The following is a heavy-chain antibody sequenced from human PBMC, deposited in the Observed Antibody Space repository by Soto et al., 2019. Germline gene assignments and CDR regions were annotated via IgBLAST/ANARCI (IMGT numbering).Heavy chain of an antibody. J-gene: IGHJ4*02. CDR1: GFTFSSYA. CDR3: AKGREVAYGVTYYFDY. D-gene: IGHD4-17*01. CDR2: ISGSGGST. V-gene: IGHV3-23*01. Sequence: GGSLRLSCAASGFTFSSYAMSWVRQAPGKGLEWVSAISGSGGSTYYADSVKGRFTISRDNSKNTLYLQMNSLRAEDTAVYYCAKGREVAYGVTYYFDYWGQGTLVTVSS.